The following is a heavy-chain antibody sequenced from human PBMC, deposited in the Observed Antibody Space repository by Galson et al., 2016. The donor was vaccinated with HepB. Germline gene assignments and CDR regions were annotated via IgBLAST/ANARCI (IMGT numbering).Heavy chain of an antibody. CDR3: ARVVVAATNWIDP. CDR2: VNHSGFT. J-gene: IGHJ5*02. V-gene: IGHV4-34*01. D-gene: IGHD2-15*01. Sequence: SETLSLTCVVYGGSFNAYYWSWIRQPPGKGLEWIGEVNHSGFTKYNPSVKSRVTISVDTSKNQFSLKLTSLTAADTAVYYCARVVVAATNWIDPWGQGTLVTVSS. CDR1: GGSFNAYY.